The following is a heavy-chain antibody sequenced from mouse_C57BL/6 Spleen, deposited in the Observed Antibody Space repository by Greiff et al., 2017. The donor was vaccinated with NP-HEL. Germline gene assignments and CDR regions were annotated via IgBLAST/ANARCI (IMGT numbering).Heavy chain of an antibody. D-gene: IGHD1-1*01. CDR3: ASTVVAPSYAMDY. J-gene: IGHJ4*01. CDR2: INPNNGGT. V-gene: IGHV1-26*01. CDR1: GYTFTDYY. Sequence: EVQLQQSGPELVKPGASVKISCKASGYTFTDYYMNWVQQSHGKSLEWIGDINPNNGGTSYNQKFKGKATLTVDKSSSTAYMELRSLTSEDSAVYYCASTVVAPSYAMDYWGQGTSVTVSS.